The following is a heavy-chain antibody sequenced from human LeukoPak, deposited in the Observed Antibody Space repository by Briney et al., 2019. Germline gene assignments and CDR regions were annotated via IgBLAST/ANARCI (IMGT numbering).Heavy chain of an antibody. V-gene: IGHV1-58*02. CDR1: GFTFTSSA. D-gene: IGHD3-10*01. J-gene: IGHJ4*02. CDR2: IVVGSGNT. CDR3: AAGGSGSYSHFDY. Sequence: ASVKVSCKASGFTFTSSAMQWVRQPRGQRLEWIGWIVVGSGNTNYAQKFQERVTITRDMSTSTAYMELSSLRSEDTAVYYCAAGGSGSYSHFDYWGQGTLVTVSS.